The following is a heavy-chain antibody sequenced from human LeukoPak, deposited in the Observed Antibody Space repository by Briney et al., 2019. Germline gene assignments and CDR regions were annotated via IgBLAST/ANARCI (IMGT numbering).Heavy chain of an antibody. CDR3: ASDRITPGAFDI. V-gene: IGHV1-69*05. Sequence: GASVKVSCKASGGTFSSYAISWVRQAPGQGLEWMGGIIPIFGTANYAQKFQGRVTITTDESTSTAYMELSSLRSEDTAVYYCASDRITPGAFDIWGQGTMVTVSS. J-gene: IGHJ3*02. CDR1: GGTFSSYA. CDR2: IIPIFGTA. D-gene: IGHD3-16*01.